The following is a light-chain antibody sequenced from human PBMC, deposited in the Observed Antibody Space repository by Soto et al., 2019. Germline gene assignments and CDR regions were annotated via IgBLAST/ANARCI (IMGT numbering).Light chain of an antibody. CDR3: QQYYNWPLT. V-gene: IGKV3-15*01. J-gene: IGKJ4*01. Sequence: ELVMTQSPATLSVSPGERATLSCRASQSFSSNVAWYQQKPGQAPSLLIYGTSTRVTGIPARFSGSGSGTEFTLTISSLLSEDCAVYYCQQYYNWPLTVGGGTKVEIK. CDR2: GTS. CDR1: QSFSSN.